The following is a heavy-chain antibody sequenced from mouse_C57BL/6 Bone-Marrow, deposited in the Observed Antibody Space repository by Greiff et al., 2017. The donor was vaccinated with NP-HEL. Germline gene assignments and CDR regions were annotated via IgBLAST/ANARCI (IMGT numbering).Heavy chain of an antibody. CDR2: IYPGDGDT. Sequence: VKLMESGPELVKPGASVKISCKASGYAFSSSWMNWVKQRPGKGLEWIGRIYPGDGDTNYNGKFKGKATLTADKSSSTAYMQLSSLTSEDSAVYFCARDGWFAYWGQGTLVTVSA. CDR3: ARDGWFAY. CDR1: GYAFSSSW. V-gene: IGHV1-82*01. D-gene: IGHD1-1*01. J-gene: IGHJ3*01.